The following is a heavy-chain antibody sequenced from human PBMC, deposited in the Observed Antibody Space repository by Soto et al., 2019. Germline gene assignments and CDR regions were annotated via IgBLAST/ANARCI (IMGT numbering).Heavy chain of an antibody. CDR3: AKVEVYCTNGVCYSEYYYGMDV. D-gene: IGHD2-8*01. J-gene: IGHJ6*02. Sequence: GGSLRLSCAASGFTFSSYAMSWVRQAPGKGLEWVSAISGSGGSTYYVDSVKGRFTISRDNSKNTLYLQMNSLRAEDTAVYYCAKVEVYCTNGVCYSEYYYGMDVWGQGTTVTVSS. CDR2: ISGSGGST. CDR1: GFTFSSYA. V-gene: IGHV3-23*01.